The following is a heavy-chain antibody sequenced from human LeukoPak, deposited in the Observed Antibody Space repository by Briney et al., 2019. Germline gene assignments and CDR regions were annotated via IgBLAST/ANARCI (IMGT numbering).Heavy chain of an antibody. CDR3: ARHVEAAVVTGFDY. J-gene: IGHJ4*02. V-gene: IGHV4-38-2*02. Sequence: SETLSLTCTVSGYSISSGYYWGWIRQPPGKGLEWIGSIYHSGSTYYNPSLKSRVTISVDTSKNQFSLKLSSVTAAEKAVYYCARHVEAAVVTGFDYWGQGTLVTVSS. D-gene: IGHD6-13*01. CDR2: IYHSGST. CDR1: GYSISSGYY.